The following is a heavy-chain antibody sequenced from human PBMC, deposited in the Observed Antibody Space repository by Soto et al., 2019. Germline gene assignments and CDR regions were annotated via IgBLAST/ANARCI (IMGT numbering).Heavy chain of an antibody. V-gene: IGHV4-59*01. CDR3: ARVTIFGVVDYMDV. D-gene: IGHD3-3*01. J-gene: IGHJ6*03. Sequence: NPSETLSLTCTVSGGSISSYYWSWIRQPPGKGLEWFGYIYYSGSTNYNPSLKSRVTISVDTSKYQFSLKLSSVTAADTAVYYCARVTIFGVVDYMDVWGKGTTVTVSS. CDR1: GGSISSYY. CDR2: IYYSGST.